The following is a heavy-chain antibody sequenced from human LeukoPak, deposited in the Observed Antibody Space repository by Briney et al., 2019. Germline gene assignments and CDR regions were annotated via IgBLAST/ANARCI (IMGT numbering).Heavy chain of an antibody. J-gene: IGHJ6*02. CDR2: INAVNGNT. Sequence: ASVNVSCTASGYTFTSYAMHWVRQAPGQRLEWMGWINAVNGNTKYSQKFQGRVTITRDTSASTAYMELSSLRSEDTAVYYCARDTDSSGYYYYYYGMDVWGQGTTVTVSS. V-gene: IGHV1-3*01. D-gene: IGHD3-22*01. CDR3: ARDTDSSGYYYYYYGMDV. CDR1: GYTFTSYA.